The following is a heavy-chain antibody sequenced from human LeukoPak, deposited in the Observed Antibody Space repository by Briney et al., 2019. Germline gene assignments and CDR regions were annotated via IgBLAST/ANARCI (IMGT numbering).Heavy chain of an antibody. J-gene: IGHJ4*02. Sequence: SQTLSLTCTVSGGSISSGSYYWSWIRQPAGKGLEWIGGIYASGSTNYDPSLKSRVTISVDTSKNQFSLKLSSVTAADTAVYYCARDSVGDGYDYWGQGTLVTVSS. CDR2: IYASGST. CDR1: GGSISSGSYY. V-gene: IGHV4-61*02. D-gene: IGHD4-23*01. CDR3: ARDSVGDGYDY.